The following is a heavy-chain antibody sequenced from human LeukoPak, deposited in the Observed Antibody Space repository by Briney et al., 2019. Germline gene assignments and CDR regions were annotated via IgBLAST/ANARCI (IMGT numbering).Heavy chain of an antibody. V-gene: IGHV3-23*01. CDR2: ISASGGST. CDR3: AKDDVPAFGTGCMDA. Sequence: PGGSLRLSCAVSGLTFSTYTMSWVRQAPGKGLEWVSAISASGGSTFYADSVKGRFTISRDNSKNTLYLQVNSLRAEDTALYYCAKDDVPAFGTGCMDAWGKGTTVIVSS. CDR1: GLTFSTYT. D-gene: IGHD2-2*01. J-gene: IGHJ6*03.